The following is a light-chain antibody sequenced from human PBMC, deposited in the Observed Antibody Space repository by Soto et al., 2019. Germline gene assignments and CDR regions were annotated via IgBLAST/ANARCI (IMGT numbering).Light chain of an antibody. J-gene: IGKJ1*01. CDR3: QQYGSSPWT. CDR1: QSVSSSY. V-gene: IGKV3-20*01. Sequence: EIVLTQSPGTLSLSPGERATLSCRASQSVSSSYLAWYKQXXXXXXXXXXXXXXSRATGIPDTFTGSGSATDFTLTTSRLEPADFAVYYCQQYGSSPWTFGQGTKGEIK. CDR2: XXX.